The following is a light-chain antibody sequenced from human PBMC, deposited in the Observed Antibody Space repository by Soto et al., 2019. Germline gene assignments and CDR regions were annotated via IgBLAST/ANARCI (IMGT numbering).Light chain of an antibody. CDR2: DAF. V-gene: IGKV3-11*01. J-gene: IGKJ4*01. CDR3: QQRRSWPPVT. CDR1: QSVGGH. Sequence: EVVLTQSPGTLSLPPGERATLSCRASQSVGGHLAWYHQKPGQAPRLLIFDAFNRATGIPARFSGSGSGTDFTLTISSLEPEDFGVYYCQQRRSWPPVTFGGGTKVGIK.